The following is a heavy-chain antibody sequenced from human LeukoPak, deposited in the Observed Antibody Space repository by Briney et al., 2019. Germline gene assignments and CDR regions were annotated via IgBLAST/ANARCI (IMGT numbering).Heavy chain of an antibody. CDR1: GGSFSGYY. CDR3: ARAIVAGGDYGSYFDY. D-gene: IGHD4-17*01. CDR2: INHSGST. Sequence: SETLSLTCAVYGGSFSGYYWSWIRQPPGKGLEWIGEINHSGSTNYNPSLKSRVTISVDTSKNQFSLKLSSVTAADTAVYYCARAIVAGGDYGSYFDYWGQGTLVTVSS. J-gene: IGHJ4*02. V-gene: IGHV4-34*01.